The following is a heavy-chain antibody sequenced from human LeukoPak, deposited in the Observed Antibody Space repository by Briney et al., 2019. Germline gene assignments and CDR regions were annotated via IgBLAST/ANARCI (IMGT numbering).Heavy chain of an antibody. CDR2: ISAYNGNT. CDR1: GYTFTSYG. Sequence: ASVKVSCKASGYTFTSYGISWVRQAPGQGLEWMGWISAYNGNTNYAQKLQGRVTMTTDTSTSTAYMELRSLRSDDTAVYYCARYTQGERQLVLIPFADYWGQGTLVTVSS. V-gene: IGHV1-18*01. CDR3: ARYTQGERQLVLIPFADY. J-gene: IGHJ4*02. D-gene: IGHD6-13*01.